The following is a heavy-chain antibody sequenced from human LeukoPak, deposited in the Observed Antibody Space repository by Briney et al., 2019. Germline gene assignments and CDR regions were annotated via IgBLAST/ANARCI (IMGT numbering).Heavy chain of an antibody. CDR1: GYTFTSYG. Sequence: ASVKVSCKASGYTFTSYGISWVRQAPGQGLEWMGWISAYNGNTNYAQKLQGRVTMTIDTSTSTAYMELRSLRSDDTAVYYCARDLPRGYSYGYVGYWGQGTLVTVSS. CDR3: ARDLPRGYSYGYVGY. V-gene: IGHV1-18*01. CDR2: ISAYNGNT. J-gene: IGHJ4*02. D-gene: IGHD5-18*01.